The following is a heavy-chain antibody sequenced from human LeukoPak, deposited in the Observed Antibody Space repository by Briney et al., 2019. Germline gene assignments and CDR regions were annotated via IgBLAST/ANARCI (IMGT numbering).Heavy chain of an antibody. CDR3: ARDVTITLSMDV. CDR2: INHSGST. D-gene: IGHD3-9*01. V-gene: IGHV4-30-2*01. J-gene: IGHJ6*02. Sequence: PSQTLSLTCTVSGGSISSGGYYWSWIRQPPGKGLEWIGEINHSGSTNYNPSLKSRVTISVDTSKNQFSLKLSSVTAADTAVYYCARDVTITLSMDVWGQGTTVTVSS. CDR1: GGSISSGGYY.